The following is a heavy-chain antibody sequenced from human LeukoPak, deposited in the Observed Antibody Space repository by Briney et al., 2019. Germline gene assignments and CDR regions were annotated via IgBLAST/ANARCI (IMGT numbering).Heavy chain of an antibody. CDR1: GFTFSSYS. D-gene: IGHD4-17*01. CDR2: ISSSSTYI. Sequence: GGSLRLSCAVSGFTFSSYSMNWVRQAPGNGLEWVSSISSSSTYIYYADSVKGRFTISRDNAKNSLYLQVNSLRVEDTAVYYCARDQGPTVTASRYYYGMGVWGQGTTVTVSS. V-gene: IGHV3-21*01. J-gene: IGHJ6*02. CDR3: ARDQGPTVTASRYYYGMGV.